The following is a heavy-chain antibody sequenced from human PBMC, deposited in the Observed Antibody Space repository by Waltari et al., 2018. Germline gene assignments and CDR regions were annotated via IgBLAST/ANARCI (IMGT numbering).Heavy chain of an antibody. V-gene: IGHV4-59*11. D-gene: IGHD2-2*01. CDR2: IYYNGVT. J-gene: IGHJ6*02. CDR3: ARDRVVPADEPDYYGLDV. CDR1: RGSIRSHY. Sequence: QVQLQESGPGQVKPSETLSLTCDVSRGSIRSHYWSWIRRPPGKGLEWIGYIYYNGVTNYNPSLMSRVTISVDTAKNQFSLKLTSVTAADTAVYYCARDRVVPADEPDYYGLDVWGQGTTVTVSS.